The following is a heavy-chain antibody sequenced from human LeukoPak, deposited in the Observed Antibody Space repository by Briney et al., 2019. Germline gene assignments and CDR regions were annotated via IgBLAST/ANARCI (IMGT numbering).Heavy chain of an antibody. Sequence: GGSLRLSCAASGFTFSSYAMSWVRQAPGKGLEWVSAISGSGGSTYYADSVKGRFTISRDNSKDTLYLQMNSLRAEDTAVYYCAKGAYDSSGYTNYFYYYGMDVWGQGITVTVSS. CDR1: GFTFSSYA. CDR3: AKGAYDSSGYTNYFYYYGMDV. J-gene: IGHJ6*02. D-gene: IGHD3-22*01. V-gene: IGHV3-23*01. CDR2: ISGSGGST.